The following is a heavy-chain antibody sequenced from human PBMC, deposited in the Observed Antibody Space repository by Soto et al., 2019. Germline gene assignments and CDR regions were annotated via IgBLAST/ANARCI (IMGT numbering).Heavy chain of an antibody. V-gene: IGHV3-53*01. J-gene: IGHJ6*02. CDR3: ARDLFGSWWPYYGMDV. CDR2: IYSGGST. Sequence: WGSLRLSCAASGFTVISNYISFFRQAPWKGLEWVSVIYSGGSTYYADSVKGRFTISRDNSKNTLYLQMNSLRAEDTAVYYCARDLFGSWWPYYGMDVWGQGTTVTVSS. CDR1: GFTVISNY. D-gene: IGHD2-15*01.